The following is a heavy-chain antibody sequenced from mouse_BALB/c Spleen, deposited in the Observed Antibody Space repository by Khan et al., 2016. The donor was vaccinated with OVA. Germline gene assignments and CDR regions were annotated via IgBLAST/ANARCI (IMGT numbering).Heavy chain of an antibody. Sequence: VQLKESGPELMKPGASVKISCKASGYSFTSYYIHWMIESHGTSLEWIVYIDPFSGATTYNQKFKGKATLTVDKSSNTAYIHLRNLTSEDSAVYYCTRHGYVAWFTYWGQGTLVTVSA. V-gene: IGHV1-31*01. CDR3: TRHGYVAWFTY. J-gene: IGHJ3*01. CDR1: GYSFTSYY. D-gene: IGHD2-2*01. CDR2: IDPFSGAT.